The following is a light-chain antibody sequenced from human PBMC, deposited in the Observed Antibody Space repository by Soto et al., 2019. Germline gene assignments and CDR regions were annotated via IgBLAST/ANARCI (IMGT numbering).Light chain of an antibody. CDR1: SGHSSYA. CDR2: LNSDGSH. V-gene: IGLV4-69*01. J-gene: IGLJ2*01. CDR3: QTWGTGIQV. Sequence: QPVLTQSPSASASLGASVKLTCTLSSGHSSYAIAWHQQRPEKGPRYLMKLNSDGSHSTGDGIPDRFSGSSSGAERYLTISSLQSEDEADYYCQTWGTGIQVFGGGTQLTVL.